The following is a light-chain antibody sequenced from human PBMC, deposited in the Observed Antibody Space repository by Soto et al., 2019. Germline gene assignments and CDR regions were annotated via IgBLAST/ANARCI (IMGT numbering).Light chain of an antibody. J-gene: IGKJ1*01. Sequence: EIVLTQSPDTLSLSPGERATLSCRASQSISSYLAWYQQKPGQAPRLLIYGASSRATGIPDRFSDSGSGTDFTLAISRLEPGDSAVYFCQQCDTSPWTFGQGTKVEIK. V-gene: IGKV3-20*01. CDR2: GAS. CDR1: QSISSY. CDR3: QQCDTSPWT.